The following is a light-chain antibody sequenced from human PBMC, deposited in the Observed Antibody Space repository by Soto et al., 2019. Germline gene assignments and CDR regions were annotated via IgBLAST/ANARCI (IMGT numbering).Light chain of an antibody. CDR2: YDS. CDR1: NIGSES. CDR3: QVWDSSSDHPDGV. V-gene: IGLV3-21*04. J-gene: IGLJ3*02. Sequence: SYELTQPPSVSVAPGKTATITCGGNNIGSESVHWYRQKPGQAPVLVIYYDSDRPSGIPERFSGSNSGNTATLTISRVEAGDEADYYCQVWDSSSDHPDGVFGGGTKLTVL.